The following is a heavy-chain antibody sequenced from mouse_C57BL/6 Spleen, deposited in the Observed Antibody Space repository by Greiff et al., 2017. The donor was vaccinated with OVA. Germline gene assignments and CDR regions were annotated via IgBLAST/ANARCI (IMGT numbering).Heavy chain of an antibody. V-gene: IGHV1-69*01. J-gene: IGHJ2*01. CDR2: IDPSDSYT. Sequence: QVQLQQPGAELVMPGASVKLSCKASGYTFTSYWMPWVKQRPGQGLEWIGEIDPSDSYTNYNQKFKGKSTLTVDKSSSTAYMQLSSLTSEDSAVYYCALITDYWGQGTTLTVSS. CDR1: GYTFTSYW. CDR3: ALITDY. D-gene: IGHD1-1*01.